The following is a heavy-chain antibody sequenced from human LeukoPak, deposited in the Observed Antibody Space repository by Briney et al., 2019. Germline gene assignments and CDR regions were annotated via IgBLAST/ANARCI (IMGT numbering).Heavy chain of an antibody. Sequence: AAVKVSCKASGYTFTSYGISWVRQAPGRGLEWMGWITAYNGNKNYAQKLQGRVTMTKDTSTSTAYMKLRSLRSDDTAVYYCARDSPIYDSSGGDYAHQTTWFDPWGQGTLVTVSS. V-gene: IGHV1-18*01. CDR3: ARDSPIYDSSGGDYAHQTTWFDP. J-gene: IGHJ5*02. D-gene: IGHD3-22*01. CDR1: GYTFTSYG. CDR2: ITAYNGNK.